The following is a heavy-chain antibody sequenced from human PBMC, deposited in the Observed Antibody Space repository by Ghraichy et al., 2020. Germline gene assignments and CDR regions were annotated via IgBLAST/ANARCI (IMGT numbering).Heavy chain of an antibody. CDR2: ISGSGGST. D-gene: IGHD3-22*01. CDR3: AKDLITMIVVVIRPPDY. Sequence: GGSLRLSCAASGFTFSSYAMSWVRQAPGKGLEWVSAISGSGGSTYYADSVKGRFTISRDNSKNTLYLQMNSLRAEDTAVYYCAKDLITMIVVVIRPPDYWGQGSLVTVSS. J-gene: IGHJ4*02. V-gene: IGHV3-23*01. CDR1: GFTFSSYA.